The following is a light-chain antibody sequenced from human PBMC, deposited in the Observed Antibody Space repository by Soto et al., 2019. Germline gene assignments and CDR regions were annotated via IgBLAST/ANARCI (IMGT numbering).Light chain of an antibody. Sequence: DIQMTQSPSSLSASVGDRVTITCRASQSISIYLNWYQQKPGKAPKLLIYAASSLQSGVPSRFSGSGSGTDFTLTISSLHPEDLATYYCQESLTPPLTFGGGTKVEIK. J-gene: IGKJ4*01. CDR3: QESLTPPLT. CDR1: QSISIY. CDR2: AAS. V-gene: IGKV1-39*01.